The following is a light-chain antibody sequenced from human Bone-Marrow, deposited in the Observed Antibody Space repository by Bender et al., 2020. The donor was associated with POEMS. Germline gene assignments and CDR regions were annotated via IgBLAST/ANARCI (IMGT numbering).Light chain of an antibody. V-gene: IGLV1-44*01. Sequence: QRVTISCSGSNSNIGTNAVNWYQQFPGTAPKLLIYSDNQRPSGVPDRFSGSKSGTSASLAITGLQPEDEADYYCQSYDDSLDSLVFGGGTTLTVL. J-gene: IGLJ3*02. CDR3: QSYDDSLDSLV. CDR1: NSNIGTNA. CDR2: SDN.